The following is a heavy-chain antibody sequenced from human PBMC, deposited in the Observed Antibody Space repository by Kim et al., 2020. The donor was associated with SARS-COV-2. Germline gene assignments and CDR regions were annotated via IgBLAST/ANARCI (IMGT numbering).Heavy chain of an antibody. CDR3: ARDSFPYSSSWYGPQVCYYGMDV. J-gene: IGHJ6*02. Sequence: SVKVSCKASGGTFSSYAISWVRQAPGQGLEWMGGIIPIFGTANYAQKFQGRVTITADESTSTAYMELSSLRSEDTAVYYCARDSFPYSSSWYGPQVCYYGMDVWCQGTTVTVSS. CDR2: IIPIFGTA. V-gene: IGHV1-69*13. D-gene: IGHD6-13*01. CDR1: GGTFSSYA.